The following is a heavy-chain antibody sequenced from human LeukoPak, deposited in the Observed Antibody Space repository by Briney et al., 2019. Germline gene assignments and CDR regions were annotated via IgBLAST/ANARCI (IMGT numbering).Heavy chain of an antibody. D-gene: IGHD3-10*01. CDR1: GYTFTSYG. CDR3: ARDRPRYYYGSGGPYGMDV. Sequence: ASVKVSCKASGYTFTSYGISWVRQAPGQGLEWMGWISAYNGNTNYAQKLQGKVTMTTDTSTCTAYMELRSLRSDDTAVYYCARDRPRYYYGSGGPYGMDVWGQGTTVTVSS. V-gene: IGHV1-18*01. J-gene: IGHJ6*02. CDR2: ISAYNGNT.